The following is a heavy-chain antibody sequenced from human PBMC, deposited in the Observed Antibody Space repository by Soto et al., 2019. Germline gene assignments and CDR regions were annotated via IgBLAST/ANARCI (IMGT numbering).Heavy chain of an antibody. CDR3: ASGAFYFDY. J-gene: IGHJ4*02. CDR1: GYTFTSYG. Sequence: ASVKVSCKASGYTFTSYGISWVRQAPGQGLEWMGWISAYNGNTNYAQKFQGRVTITRDTSASTAYMELSSLRSEDTAVYYCASGAFYFDYWGQGTLVTVSS. CDR2: ISAYNGNT. D-gene: IGHD3-10*01. V-gene: IGHV1-18*01.